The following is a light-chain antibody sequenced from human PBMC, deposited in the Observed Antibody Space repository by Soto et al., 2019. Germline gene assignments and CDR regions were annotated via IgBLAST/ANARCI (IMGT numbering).Light chain of an antibody. CDR2: STD. Sequence: QSVLTQSPSASGTPGQRVTVSCSGSSSNIGTNYVYWYQQLPGTAPKVLIYSTDKRPSGVPDRFSGSKSGTSASLAISGLRSEDEADYYCATWDDRIYVFGAGTKVTVL. J-gene: IGLJ1*01. CDR3: ATWDDRIYV. V-gene: IGLV1-47*01. CDR1: SSNIGTNY.